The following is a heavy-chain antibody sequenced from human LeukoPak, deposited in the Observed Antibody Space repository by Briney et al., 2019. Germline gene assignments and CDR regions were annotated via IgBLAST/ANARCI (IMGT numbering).Heavy chain of an antibody. V-gene: IGHV4-59*12. Sequence: SETLSLTCTVSSGSFRTYYWSWIRQPPGKGLEWIGYIFYNEGTSYNPSLKSRVTISVDTSNNQFSLKLSSVTAADTAVYYCARDVSGYAWFDPWGQGTLVTVSS. D-gene: IGHD3-22*01. CDR3: ARDVSGYAWFDP. CDR2: IFYNEGT. J-gene: IGHJ5*02. CDR1: SGSFRTYY.